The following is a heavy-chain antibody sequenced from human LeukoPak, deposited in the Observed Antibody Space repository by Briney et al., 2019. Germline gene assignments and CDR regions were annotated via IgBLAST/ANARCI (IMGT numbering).Heavy chain of an antibody. J-gene: IGHJ5*02. CDR2: ITSSSRYI. CDR3: VRSYHPGGWFDP. D-gene: IGHD2-21*01. CDR1: GFTFSSYN. Sequence: GGSLRLSCAVSGFTFSSYNMNWVRQAPGKGLEWVSSITSSSRYIYYADSVKGRFTISRDNAKNSLYLQMNSLTAEDTAVHYCVRSYHPGGWFDPWGQGTLVTVSS. V-gene: IGHV3-21*01.